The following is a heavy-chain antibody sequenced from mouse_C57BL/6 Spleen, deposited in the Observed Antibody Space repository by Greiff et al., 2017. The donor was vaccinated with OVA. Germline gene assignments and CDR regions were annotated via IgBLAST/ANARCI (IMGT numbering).Heavy chain of an antibody. CDR2: IDPETGGT. Sequence: VQLQQSGAELVRPGASVTLSCKASGYTFTDYEMHWVKQTPVHGLEWIGAIDPETGGTAYNQKFKGKAILTADKSSSTAYMELRSLTSEDSAVYYCTRPTLYYGSSPGYAMDYWGQGTSVTVSS. D-gene: IGHD1-1*01. CDR3: TRPTLYYGSSPGYAMDY. CDR1: GYTFTDYE. J-gene: IGHJ4*01. V-gene: IGHV1-15*01.